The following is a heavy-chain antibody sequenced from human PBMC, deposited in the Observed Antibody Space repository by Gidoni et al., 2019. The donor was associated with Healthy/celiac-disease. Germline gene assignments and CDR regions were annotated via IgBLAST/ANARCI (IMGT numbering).Heavy chain of an antibody. CDR3: ARDGNYYDSSGYWGYYFDY. CDR2: ISYDGSNK. CDR1: GFTFSSYA. Sequence: QVQLVESGGGVVQPGRFLRLSCAAPGFTFSSYAMHWVRQAPGKGLEWVAVISYDGSNKYYADSVKGRFTISRDNSKNTLYLQMNSLRAEDTAVYYCARDGNYYDSSGYWGYYFDYWGQGTLVTVSS. D-gene: IGHD3-22*01. V-gene: IGHV3-30*04. J-gene: IGHJ4*02.